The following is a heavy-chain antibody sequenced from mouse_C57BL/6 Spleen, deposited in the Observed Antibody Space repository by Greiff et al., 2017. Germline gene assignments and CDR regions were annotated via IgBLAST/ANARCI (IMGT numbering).Heavy chain of an antibody. J-gene: IGHJ4*01. CDR2: INPSNGGT. CDR1: GYTFTSYW. V-gene: IGHV1-53*01. CDR3: ARASAYYAMDY. Sequence: VQLQESGTELVKPGASVKLSCKASGYTFTSYWMHWVKQRPGQGLEWIGNINPSNGGTNYNEKFKSKATLTVDKSSSTAYMQLSSLTSEDSAVYYCARASAYYAMDYWGQGTSVTVSS.